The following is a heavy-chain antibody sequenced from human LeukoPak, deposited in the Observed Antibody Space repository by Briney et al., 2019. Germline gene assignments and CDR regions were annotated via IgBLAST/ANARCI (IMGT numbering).Heavy chain of an antibody. CDR2: INPNSGVT. V-gene: IGHV1-2*02. Sequence: ASVKVSCKASGYTFTGYYMHWVRQAPGQGLEWMGWINPNSGVTHYAQKLQGRVTMTSDTSISTAYMELSRLRSDDTAVYYCARDGIYGSGSYYEISWFDPWGRGTLVTVSS. D-gene: IGHD3-10*01. J-gene: IGHJ5*02. CDR1: GYTFTGYY. CDR3: ARDGIYGSGSYYEISWFDP.